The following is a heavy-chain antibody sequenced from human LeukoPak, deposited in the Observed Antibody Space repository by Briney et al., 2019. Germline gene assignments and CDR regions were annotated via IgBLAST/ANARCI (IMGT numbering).Heavy chain of an antibody. CDR1: GGAIISDNFY. J-gene: IGHJ4*02. Sequence: SETLSLTCTVSGGAIISDNFYWGWVRQPPGKGLEWIGSINYSGTTYYNPSLRSRVSISVDTSRTQFFLRLNSVSAADTAVYYCGRLFDSWGQGILVTVSS. V-gene: IGHV4-39*01. CDR2: INYSGTT. CDR3: GRLFDS.